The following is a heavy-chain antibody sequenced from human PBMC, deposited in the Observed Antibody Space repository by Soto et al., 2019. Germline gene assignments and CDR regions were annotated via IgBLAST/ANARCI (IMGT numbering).Heavy chain of an antibody. CDR1: GGSISSHY. V-gene: IGHV4-59*08. CDR3: ARPDNYFFYMDV. Sequence: QVQLQESGPGLVKPSETLSLTCNVSGGSISSHYWSWIRQPPGKGLEWLGYIYYTGSTNYNPSLKRRVSISVDPSINQFPLRLRSVTAADPAVYYCARPDNYFFYMDVWGKGTTVTVSS. J-gene: IGHJ6*03. CDR2: IYYTGST.